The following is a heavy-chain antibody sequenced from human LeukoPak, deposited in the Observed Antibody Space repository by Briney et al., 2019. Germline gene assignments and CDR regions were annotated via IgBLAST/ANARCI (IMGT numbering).Heavy chain of an antibody. CDR2: INSDGSST. D-gene: IGHD3-22*01. Sequence: PGGSLRLSCAASGFTFSSYWMHWVRQAPGKGLVWVSRINSDGSSTNYADSVKGRFTISRDNAKNTLYLQMNSLRAEDTAVYFCARGPDPTMILAGYFDYWGQGALVTVSS. CDR3: ARGPDPTMILAGYFDY. J-gene: IGHJ4*01. V-gene: IGHV3-74*01. CDR1: GFTFSSYW.